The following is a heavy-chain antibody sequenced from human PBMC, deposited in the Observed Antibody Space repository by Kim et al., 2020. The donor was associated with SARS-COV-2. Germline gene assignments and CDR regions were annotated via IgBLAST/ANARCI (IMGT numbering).Heavy chain of an antibody. J-gene: IGHJ3*02. Sequence: SDTLSLTCTVSGGSISSSSYYWGWIRQPPGKGLEWIGSIYYSGSNYYNPSLKSRVTISIDTSKNQFSLKLSSVTAADTAVYYCARRQAYYNILTGYYPDAFDIWGQGTMVTVSS. CDR3: ARRQAYYNILTGYYPDAFDI. CDR2: IYYSGSN. D-gene: IGHD3-9*01. V-gene: IGHV4-39*01. CDR1: GGSISSSSYY.